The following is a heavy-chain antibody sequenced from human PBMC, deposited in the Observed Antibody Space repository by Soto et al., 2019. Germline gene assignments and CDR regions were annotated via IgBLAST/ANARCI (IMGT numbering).Heavy chain of an antibody. D-gene: IGHD2-15*01. J-gene: IGHJ4*02. CDR3: AREMRRVYVEPATPDY. V-gene: IGHV4-30-4*01. CDR2: IFYSGGT. Sequence: QVQLQESGPGLVKPSETLSLTCTVSGDSINSDDYYWSWIRQSPGKGLEWIGYIFYSGGTYYNPSLKSRVTISVDTSENPFSLKGSSVNAADTAVYYCAREMRRVYVEPATPDYWGQGILVTVSS. CDR1: GDSINSDDYY.